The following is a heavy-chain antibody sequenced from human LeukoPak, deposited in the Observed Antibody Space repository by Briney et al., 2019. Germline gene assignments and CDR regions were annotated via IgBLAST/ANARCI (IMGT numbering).Heavy chain of an antibody. D-gene: IGHD3-3*01. CDR2: ISSSGSTI. CDR1: GFTFSDYY. CDR3: ARALGTRITIFGVVITPNYFDY. V-gene: IGHV3-11*01. J-gene: IGHJ4*02. Sequence: GGSLRLSCAASGFTFSDYYMSWIRQAPGKGLEWVSYISSSGSTIYYADSVKGRFTISRDNAKNSLYLQMNSLRAEDTAVYYCARALGTRITIFGVVITPNYFDYWGQGTLVTVFS.